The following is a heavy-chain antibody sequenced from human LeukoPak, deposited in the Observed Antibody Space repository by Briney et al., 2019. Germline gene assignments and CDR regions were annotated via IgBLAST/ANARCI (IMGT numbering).Heavy chain of an antibody. Sequence: SETLSLTCAVYGGSFSGYYWSWIRQSPGKGLEWVGEITHRGTTKYNASLESRVTISLDTSKNQFSLEVTSVTAADTATYYCARGSSYGASGYPYFDHWGQGTLVPVSS. CDR3: ARGSSYGASGYPYFDH. J-gene: IGHJ4*02. CDR1: GGSFSGYY. CDR2: ITHRGTT. V-gene: IGHV4-34*01. D-gene: IGHD3-22*01.